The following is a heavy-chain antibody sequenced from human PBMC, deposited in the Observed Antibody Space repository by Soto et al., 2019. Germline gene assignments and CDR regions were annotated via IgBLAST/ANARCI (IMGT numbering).Heavy chain of an antibody. Sequence: GGSLRLSCAASGITINGYWMSWVRQVPGKGLEWVSRIKNDGSVTSYADSVKGRFSISRDNAKNTLYLQMNSLRPEDTAVYYCARGFRDYWGQGTLVTVSS. J-gene: IGHJ4*02. V-gene: IGHV3-74*01. CDR1: GITINGYW. CDR3: ARGFRDY. CDR2: IKNDGSVT.